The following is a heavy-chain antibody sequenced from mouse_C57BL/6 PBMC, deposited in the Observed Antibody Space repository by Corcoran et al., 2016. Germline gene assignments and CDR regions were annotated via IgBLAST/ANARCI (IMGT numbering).Heavy chain of an antibody. CDR3: ARSYYGSSYWYFDV. V-gene: IGHV9-3*01. CDR2: INTYSGVP. CDR1: GSTFTPYG. D-gene: IGHD1-1*01. Sequence: QIQLVQSGPELQKPGETVKISCKASGSTFTPYGMSWVKQAPGKGLKWMGWINTYSGVPTYADDFKGRFAFSLETSASTAYLQINNLKNEDTATYFCARSYYGSSYWYFDVWGTGTTVTVSS. J-gene: IGHJ1*03.